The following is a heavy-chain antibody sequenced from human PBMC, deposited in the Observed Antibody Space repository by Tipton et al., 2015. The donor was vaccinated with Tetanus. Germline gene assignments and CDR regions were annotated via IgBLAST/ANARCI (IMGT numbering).Heavy chain of an antibody. D-gene: IGHD6-13*01. CDR1: GASMKSGSFY. CDR3: AGVTAQRTELYFDH. CDR2: IYYSGSS. Sequence: TLSLTCTVSGASMKSGSFYWGWIRQHPGKGLEWIGSIYYSGSSYYNPSLESRVTISMDRSKNQISLQLTSVTAADTAVYFCAGVTAQRTELYFDHWGQGTLVTVSS. V-gene: IGHV4-39*07. J-gene: IGHJ4*02.